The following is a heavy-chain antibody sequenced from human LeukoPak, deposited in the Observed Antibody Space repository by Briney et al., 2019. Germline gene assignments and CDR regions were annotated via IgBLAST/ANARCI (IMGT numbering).Heavy chain of an antibody. CDR1: GYTFTSYD. CDR3: ARVLAAAATDS. V-gene: IGHV1-8*01. Sequence: ASVNVSCKASGYTFTSYDINWVRQATGQGREWMGWMNPNSGNTAYAQKFQGRVTMTTNTSISTAYMELSGLSFEDTAVYYCARVLAAAATDSWGQGTLVAVSS. CDR2: MNPNSGNT. J-gene: IGHJ4*02. D-gene: IGHD6-13*01.